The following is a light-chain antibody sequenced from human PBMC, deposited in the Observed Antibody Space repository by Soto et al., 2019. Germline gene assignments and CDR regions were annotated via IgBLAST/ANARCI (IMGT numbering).Light chain of an antibody. Sequence: DIVMTQSPLSLPVTPGEPASISCRSSQSLLHSNGYNYLGWYLQKPGQSPQLLIYLGSNRASGVPDRLSGSGSGTDFTLKISRVEAEDVGVYYCMQALQTPYTFGQGTKLEI. V-gene: IGKV2-28*01. CDR1: QSLLHSNGYNY. CDR2: LGS. CDR3: MQALQTPYT. J-gene: IGKJ2*01.